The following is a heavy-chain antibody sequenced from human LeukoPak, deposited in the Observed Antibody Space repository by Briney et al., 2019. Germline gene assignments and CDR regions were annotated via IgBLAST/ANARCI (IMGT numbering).Heavy chain of an antibody. CDR3: AKEASSSRHQLDS. V-gene: IGHV3-23*01. J-gene: IGHJ4*02. CDR1: GFTFSSSG. Sequence: GGSLRLSCAASGFTFSSSGMSWVRQAPGKGLEWVSTFTATPSTYYADSVKGRFTISRDNSKSTLYLQMNSLRADDTAVYYCAKEASSSRHQLDSWGPGSLVTVSS. D-gene: IGHD6-13*01. CDR2: FTATPST.